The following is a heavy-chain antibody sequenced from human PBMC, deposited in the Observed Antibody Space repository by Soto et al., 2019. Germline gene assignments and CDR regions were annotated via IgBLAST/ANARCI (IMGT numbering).Heavy chain of an antibody. CDR3: ARDDSGFSGSHYIDYFNY. Sequence: ASVKVSCKASGNTVPNYAIHWVRQAPGQRLEWMGWINGGNGNTYYSEHFQGRVTFTRDTSAGTVYVQLSSLTSEDTAVCYCARDDSGFSGSHYIDYFNYWGQGALVTVSS. V-gene: IGHV1-3*01. CDR1: GNTVPNYA. D-gene: IGHD1-26*01. J-gene: IGHJ4*02. CDR2: INGGNGNT.